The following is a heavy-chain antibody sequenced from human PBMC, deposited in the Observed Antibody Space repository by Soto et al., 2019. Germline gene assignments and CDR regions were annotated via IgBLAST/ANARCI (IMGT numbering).Heavy chain of an antibody. D-gene: IGHD6-6*01. CDR1: GYTFTNYG. J-gene: IGHJ5*02. CDR2: ISGYNGHT. Sequence: ASVKVSCKASGYTFTNYGITWVRQAAGEGLEWMGWISGYNGHTNYAQKVQGRVTMTTDTSTSTAYMELRSLRSDDTAVFYCARSTAATGPSWLEPLGQGTLVIVSS. V-gene: IGHV1-18*04. CDR3: ARSTAATGPSWLEP.